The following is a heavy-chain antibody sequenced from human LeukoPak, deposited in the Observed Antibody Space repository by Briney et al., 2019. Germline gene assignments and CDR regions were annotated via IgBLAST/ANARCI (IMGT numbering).Heavy chain of an antibody. Sequence: SETLSLTCTVSGYSISSGYYWGWIRQPPGKGLEWIGSIYHSGSTYYNPSLKSRVTISVDTSKNQFSLKLSSVTAADTAVYYCARAPHFFDTSGSRYYFGYWGQGALVTVSS. D-gene: IGHD3-22*01. CDR3: ARAPHFFDTSGSRYYFGY. V-gene: IGHV4-38-2*02. CDR2: IYHSGST. CDR1: GYSISSGYY. J-gene: IGHJ4*02.